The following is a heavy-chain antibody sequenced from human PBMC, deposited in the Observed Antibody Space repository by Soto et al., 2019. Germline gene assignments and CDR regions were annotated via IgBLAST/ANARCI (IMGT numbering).Heavy chain of an antibody. D-gene: IGHD6-19*01. CDR1: GFTFSSYA. CDR3: ANYRGYSSGWDNSGDPYYFDS. V-gene: IGHV3-23*01. Sequence: EVQLLESGGGLVQPGGSLRLSCAASGFTFSSYAMSWVRQAPGKGLEWVSAISGSGGSTYYADSVKGRFTISRDNSKNTLYLQMNSLRAEDTAVDDCANYRGYSSGWDNSGDPYYFDSWGQGTLVTVSS. CDR2: ISGSGGST. J-gene: IGHJ4*02.